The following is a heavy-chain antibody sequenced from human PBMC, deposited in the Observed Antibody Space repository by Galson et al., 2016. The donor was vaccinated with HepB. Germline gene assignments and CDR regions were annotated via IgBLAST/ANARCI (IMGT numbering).Heavy chain of an antibody. Sequence: SLRLSCAGSGSTFSKYWMSWVRQGPRKGLEWVANIKPDGSEKYYVDSVRGRFSISRDNAKNSLYLQMNSLSVDDTAVYYCARHRYSGYDSPADYWGQGTLVTVSS. J-gene: IGHJ4*02. CDR1: GSTFSKYW. V-gene: IGHV3-7*03. CDR2: IKPDGSEK. CDR3: ARHRYSGYDSPADY. D-gene: IGHD5-12*01.